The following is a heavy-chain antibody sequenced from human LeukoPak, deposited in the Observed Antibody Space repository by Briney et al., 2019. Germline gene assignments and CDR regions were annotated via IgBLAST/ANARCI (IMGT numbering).Heavy chain of an antibody. CDR1: GYSFTAFY. CDR2: IHPRSGET. V-gene: IGHV1-2*02. Sequence: ASVTVSCTASGYSFTAFYIHWVRQAPGQGVEGMGWIHPRSGETNYAYKFRGRVTMTRDTSISTAYMDLGSLGSDDTAVYYCARDGEYGTGSYYRGCFDYWGQGILVTVSS. D-gene: IGHD3-10*01. J-gene: IGHJ4*02. CDR3: ARDGEYGTGSYYRGCFDY.